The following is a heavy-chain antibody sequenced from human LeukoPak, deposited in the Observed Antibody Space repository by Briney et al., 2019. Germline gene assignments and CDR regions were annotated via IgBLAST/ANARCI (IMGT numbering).Heavy chain of an antibody. J-gene: IGHJ4*02. CDR1: GFTFSSYG. Sequence: GRSLRLSCAASGFTFSSYGMHWVRQAPGKGLEWVSAISGSGGSTYYADSVRGRFTISRDNSKNTLYLQMNSLRAEDTAVYYCAKLTPWRTGTTFDYWGQGTLVTVSS. CDR3: AKLTPWRTGTTFDY. D-gene: IGHD1-7*01. V-gene: IGHV3-23*01. CDR2: ISGSGGST.